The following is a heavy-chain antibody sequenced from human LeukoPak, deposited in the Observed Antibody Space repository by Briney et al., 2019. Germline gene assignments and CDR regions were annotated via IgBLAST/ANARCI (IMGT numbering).Heavy chain of an antibody. Sequence: SETLSLTCADYGGSFSGYCWSWIRQPPGKGLEWIGEINHSGSTNYNPSLKSRVTISVDTSKNQFSLKLSSVTAADTAVYYCARRQNSVTIFGMIRVGYYYMDVWGKGTTVTVSS. CDR2: INHSGST. J-gene: IGHJ6*03. CDR3: ARRQNSVTIFGMIRVGYYYMDV. D-gene: IGHD3-3*01. V-gene: IGHV4-34*01. CDR1: GGSFSGYC.